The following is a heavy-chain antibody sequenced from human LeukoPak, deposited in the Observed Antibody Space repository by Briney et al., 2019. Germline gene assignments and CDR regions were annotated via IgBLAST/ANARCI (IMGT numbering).Heavy chain of an antibody. CDR1: GGSFSGYY. Sequence: PSETPSLTCAVYGGSFSGYYWSWIRQPPGKGLEWIGEINHSGSTNYNPSLKSRVTISVDTSKNQFSLKLSSVTAADTAVYYCARVVSGLDYWGQGTLVTVSS. CDR2: INHSGST. CDR3: ARVVSGLDY. V-gene: IGHV4-34*01. J-gene: IGHJ4*02. D-gene: IGHD3-10*01.